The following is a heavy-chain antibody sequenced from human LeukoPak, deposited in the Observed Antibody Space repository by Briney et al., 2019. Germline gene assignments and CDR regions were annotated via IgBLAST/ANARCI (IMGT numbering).Heavy chain of an antibody. V-gene: IGHV4-59*03. CDR3: ARHFGGGSYPLDF. J-gene: IGHJ4*02. CDR2: ISYSGST. D-gene: IGHD3-16*01. Sequence: SETLSLTCTVSLGSITGHFWSWIRQPPGERLEFLAYISYSGSTNYNPSLKGRITTSVDASHNQFSLNLRSVTAADTAVYYCARHFGGGSYPLDFWGPGTLVTVSS. CDR1: LGSITGHF.